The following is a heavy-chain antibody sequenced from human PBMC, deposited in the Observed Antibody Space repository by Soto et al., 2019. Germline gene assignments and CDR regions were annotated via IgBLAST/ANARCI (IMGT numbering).Heavy chain of an antibody. V-gene: IGHV1-69*12. Sequence: QVQLVQSGAEVKKPGSSVKVSCKASGGTFSSYAISWVRQAPGQGLEWMGGIIPIFGTANYAQKFQGRVTITADESTSTAYMELSSLRSEDTAVYYCARDASIMITFGGVIVIEPTNRYYYYGMDVW. CDR1: GGTFSSYA. J-gene: IGHJ6*01. CDR3: ARDASIMITFGGVIVIEPTNRYYYYGMDV. D-gene: IGHD3-16*02. CDR2: IIPIFGTA.